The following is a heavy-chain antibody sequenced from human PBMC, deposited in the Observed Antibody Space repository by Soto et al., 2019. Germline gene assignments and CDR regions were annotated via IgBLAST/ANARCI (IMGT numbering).Heavy chain of an antibody. V-gene: IGHV3-30*18. J-gene: IGHJ6*02. CDR3: AKSGGGSGTYDYYYGMDV. CDR1: GFTFSTYG. D-gene: IGHD3-10*01. CDR2: ISFDGGHI. Sequence: QVQLVESGGGVVQPGRSLRLSCAASGFTFSTYGMHWVRQAPGKGLEWVAVISFDGGHIYYADSVRGRFTISRDNSKNTXXLQLNSLRAEDTAVYYCAKSGGGSGTYDYYYGMDVWGQGTTVTVSS.